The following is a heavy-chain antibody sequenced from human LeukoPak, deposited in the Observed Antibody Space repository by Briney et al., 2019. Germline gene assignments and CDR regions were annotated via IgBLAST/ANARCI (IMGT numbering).Heavy chain of an antibody. CDR2: MDAGNGNT. CDR3: AGGYCSSTSCYAFSNWFDP. Sequence: ASVKASCKASGYTLTSYAMHWVRHAPGQRLEWMGWMDAGNGNTKYSQKFPGRVTITRDTSARTAYMALSRLRSEDTAVYYCAGGYCSSTSCYAFSNWFDPRGQGTLVSVSS. D-gene: IGHD2-2*01. J-gene: IGHJ5*02. V-gene: IGHV1-3*01. CDR1: GYTLTSYA.